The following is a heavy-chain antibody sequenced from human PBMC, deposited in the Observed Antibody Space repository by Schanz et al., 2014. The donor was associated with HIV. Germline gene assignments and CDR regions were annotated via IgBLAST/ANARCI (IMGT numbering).Heavy chain of an antibody. CDR1: GFTFNNYA. CDR3: AKPEYDSRGNSQSHFDS. J-gene: IGHJ4*02. Sequence: VDLVESGGGVVQPGRSLRLSCTASGFTFNNYAMTWVRQAPGKGLEWVSSISESGGRSYYADSVNGRFTISRDNSKNTLYLQMTTLRTEDTAVYYCAKPEYDSRGNSQSHFDSWGQGTLVTVSS. CDR2: ISESGGRS. V-gene: IGHV3-23*04. D-gene: IGHD3-22*01.